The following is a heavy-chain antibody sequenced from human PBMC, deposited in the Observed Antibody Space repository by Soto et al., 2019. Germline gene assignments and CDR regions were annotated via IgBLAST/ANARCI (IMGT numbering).Heavy chain of an antibody. J-gene: IGHJ3*02. CDR3: TKGGDRDAFDI. V-gene: IGHV3-23*01. CDR1: GFTFSSYA. Sequence: EVQLLESGGGLVQPGGSLRLSCAASGFTFSSYAMTWVRQAPGKGLEWVSGFSGSGGSTYYADPVKGRFTMSRDNSNNTLYLQMDSLRAEDTAVYYCTKGGDRDAFDIWGQGTMVTVSS. CDR2: FSGSGGST.